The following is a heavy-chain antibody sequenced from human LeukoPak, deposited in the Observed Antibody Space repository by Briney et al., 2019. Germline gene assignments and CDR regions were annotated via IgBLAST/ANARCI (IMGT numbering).Heavy chain of an antibody. Sequence: PGGSLRLSCAASEFTFSTYWMHWVRQAPGKGLVWVSRINSDGSSTNYADSVKGRFTISRDNAKNTLYLQMNSLSIEDTAVYYCASRYSSDYGGNVYWGRGTLVTVSS. J-gene: IGHJ4*02. V-gene: IGHV3-74*01. CDR2: INSDGSST. CDR3: ASRYSSDYGGNVY. D-gene: IGHD4-23*01. CDR1: EFTFSTYW.